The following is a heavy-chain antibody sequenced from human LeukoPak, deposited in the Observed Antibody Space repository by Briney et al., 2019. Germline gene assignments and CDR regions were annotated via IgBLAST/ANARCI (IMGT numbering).Heavy chain of an antibody. Sequence: PSETLSLTCTVSGGSISSYYWSWIRQPPGKGLEWIGYVSDRGGTNYNPSLKSRVTISVDTSKNQFSLKLRSVTAADTAVYYCARDGGYDRPGIDYWGQGTLVTVSS. CDR1: GGSISSYY. J-gene: IGHJ4*02. D-gene: IGHD5-12*01. V-gene: IGHV4-59*01. CDR2: VSDRGGT. CDR3: ARDGGYDRPGIDY.